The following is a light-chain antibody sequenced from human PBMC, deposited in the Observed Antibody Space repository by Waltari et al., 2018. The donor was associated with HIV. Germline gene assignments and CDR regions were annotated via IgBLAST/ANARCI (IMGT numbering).Light chain of an antibody. V-gene: IGLV3-21*02. CDR2: DDS. J-gene: IGLJ1*01. CDR3: QVWDSSADRGV. Sequence: SYVLTQPPSVSVAPGQTAGITCEGNNIGTKSVHWYQQKPGQAPVLVVYDDSGRPSGIPERFSGSNSANTAILLIKRVEAGDEADYYCQVWDSSADRGVFGAGTTVTVL. CDR1: NIGTKS.